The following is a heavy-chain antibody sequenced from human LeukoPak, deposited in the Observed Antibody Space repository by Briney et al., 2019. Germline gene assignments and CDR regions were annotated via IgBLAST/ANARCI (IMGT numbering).Heavy chain of an antibody. V-gene: IGHV3-21*01. D-gene: IGHD2-15*01. CDR1: GFTFSSFS. CDR3: ARVPSDIVVVEPATPDF. Sequence: AGGSLRLSCAASGFTFSSFSMNWVRQAPGKGLEWVSSISSRSSYIHYADSVKGRFTISRDNAKNSLYLQMNSLRAEDTAVYYCARVPSDIVVVEPATPDFWGQGTLVTVSS. CDR2: ISSRSSYI. J-gene: IGHJ4*02.